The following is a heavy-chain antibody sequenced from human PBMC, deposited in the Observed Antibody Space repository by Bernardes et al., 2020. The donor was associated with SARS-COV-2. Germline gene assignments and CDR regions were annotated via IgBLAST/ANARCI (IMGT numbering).Heavy chain of an antibody. CDR3: ARGRRLYSSSWLFCDFDY. V-gene: IGHV3-21*01. J-gene: IGHJ4*02. D-gene: IGHD6-13*01. Sequence: GGSLRLSCAASGFTFSSYSMNWVRQAPGKGLEWVSSISSSSSYIYYADSVKGRFTISRDNAKNSLYLQMNSLRAEDTAVYYCARGRRLYSSSWLFCDFDYWGQGTLVTVSS. CDR2: ISSSSSYI. CDR1: GFTFSSYS.